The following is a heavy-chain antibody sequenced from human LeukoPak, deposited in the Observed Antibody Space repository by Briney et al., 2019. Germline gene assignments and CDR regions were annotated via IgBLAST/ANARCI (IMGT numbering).Heavy chain of an antibody. Sequence: PGGSLRLSCAASGFTFSGSAMHWVRQASGKGLEWVGRIRSKANSYATAYAASVKGRFTISRDDSKNTAYLQMNSLKTEDTAVYYCTRHPDYGDYAFFDYWGQGTLVTVSS. D-gene: IGHD4-17*01. CDR1: GFTFSGSA. J-gene: IGHJ4*02. V-gene: IGHV3-73*01. CDR2: IRSKANSYAT. CDR3: TRHPDYGDYAFFDY.